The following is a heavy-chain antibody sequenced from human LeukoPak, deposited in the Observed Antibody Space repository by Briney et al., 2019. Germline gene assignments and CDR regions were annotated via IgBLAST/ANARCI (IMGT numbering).Heavy chain of an antibody. CDR2: IYASGST. J-gene: IGHJ4*02. CDR1: GGSISSYY. D-gene: IGHD6-19*01. Sequence: SETLCLTCTVSGGSISSYYWSWMRQPAGKGLEWIGRIYASGSTNYNPALKIRVTMSVDTSKTHFSLKLSSVTAADTAVYYCARHASSGWYWYFDYWGQGTLVTVSS. CDR3: ARHASSGWYWYFDY. V-gene: IGHV4-4*07.